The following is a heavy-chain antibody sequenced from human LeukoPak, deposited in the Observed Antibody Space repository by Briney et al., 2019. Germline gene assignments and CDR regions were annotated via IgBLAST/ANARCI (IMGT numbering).Heavy chain of an antibody. Sequence: GESLKISCKGSGYSFTSYWIGWVRQMPGKGLEWMGTIYPGDSDTSHSPSFQGQVTISADQSISTAYLQWSSLKASDTAMYYCARRIFSSSYFDYWGQGTLVTVSS. J-gene: IGHJ4*02. CDR3: ARRIFSSSYFDY. V-gene: IGHV5-51*01. CDR1: GYSFTSYW. D-gene: IGHD6-6*01. CDR2: IYPGDSDT.